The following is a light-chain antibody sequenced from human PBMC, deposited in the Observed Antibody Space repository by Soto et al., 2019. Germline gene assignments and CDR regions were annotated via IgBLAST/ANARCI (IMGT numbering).Light chain of an antibody. Sequence: EIVLTQSPGTLSLSPGVRATLSCRASQSVSSNFLAWYQQKPGQAPRLLIYGASIRATGIPDRFSCSGSGKDTPLTIRRLEPEDFAMYFCQQYGSSSRTFGQGTKVELK. J-gene: IGKJ1*01. V-gene: IGKV3-20*01. CDR1: QSVSSNF. CDR2: GAS. CDR3: QQYGSSSRT.